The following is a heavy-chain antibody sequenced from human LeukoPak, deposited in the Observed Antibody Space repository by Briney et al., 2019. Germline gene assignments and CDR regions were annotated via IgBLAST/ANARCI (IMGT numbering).Heavy chain of an antibody. Sequence: GGSLRLSCAASGFTFISYSMNWVRQAPGKGLEWVSSISSSSSYIYYADSVKGRFTISRDNAKNSLYLQMNSLRAEDTAVYYCARDPGRYFDGSIYNYVYYFDYWGQGTLVTVSS. V-gene: IGHV3-21*01. CDR1: GFTFISYS. D-gene: IGHD3-22*01. J-gene: IGHJ4*02. CDR3: ARDPGRYFDGSIYNYVYYFDY. CDR2: ISSSSSYI.